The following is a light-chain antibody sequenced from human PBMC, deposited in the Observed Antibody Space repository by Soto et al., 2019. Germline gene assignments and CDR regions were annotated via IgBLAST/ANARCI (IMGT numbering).Light chain of an antibody. CDR1: QSISSW. Sequence: DIQMTQSPSTLSASVGDRVTITCRASQSISSWLAWYQQKPGKAPKLLIYKASSLESGVPSRFSGSGSGTEFTLTISSLQPDDFATYYCQQYHSYPGTFGQGTKVDIK. CDR2: KAS. V-gene: IGKV1-5*03. J-gene: IGKJ1*01. CDR3: QQYHSYPGT.